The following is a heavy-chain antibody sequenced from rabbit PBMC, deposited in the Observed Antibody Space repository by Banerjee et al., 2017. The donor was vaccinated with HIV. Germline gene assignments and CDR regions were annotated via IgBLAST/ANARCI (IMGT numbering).Heavy chain of an antibody. D-gene: IGHD8-1*01. J-gene: IGHJ4*01. CDR2: IYAGSSGST. CDR1: GFDLSSYYY. CDR3: ARDYAGSSYGYYFNL. V-gene: IGHV1S45*01. Sequence: QEQLEESGGGLVKPEGSLTLTCKASGFDLSSYYYMCWVRQAPGKGLEWIACIYAGSSGSTYYASWAKGRFTISKTSSTTVTLQMTSLTAADTATYFCARDYAGSSYGYYFNLWGQGTLVTVS.